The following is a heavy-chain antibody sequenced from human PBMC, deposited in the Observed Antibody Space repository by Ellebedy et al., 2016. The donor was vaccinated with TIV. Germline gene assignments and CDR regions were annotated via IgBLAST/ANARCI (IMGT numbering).Heavy chain of an antibody. V-gene: IGHV1-2*02. CDR2: INPNSGGT. CDR3: AKCPYGGIPVWYFDV. Sequence: ASVKVSCNASGYTFTGYCMHWVRQAPGQGLEWMGWINPNSGGTNYAQKFQGRVTLTRDTSTSTAYMDLSSLRSDDTAVYYCAKCPYGGIPVWYFDVWGRGTLVTVSS. J-gene: IGHJ2*01. D-gene: IGHD4-23*01. CDR1: GYTFTGYC.